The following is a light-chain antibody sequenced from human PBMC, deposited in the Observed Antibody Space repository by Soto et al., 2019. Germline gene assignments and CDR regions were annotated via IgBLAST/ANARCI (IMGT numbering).Light chain of an antibody. J-gene: IGLJ1*01. Sequence: SVRTHPRSLSASPGQSVTISCTGTSSDVCGYPYVPWYQQHPCKAPKLMIYDVSKRPSGVPDRFSGSKSGNTASLAISGLQAEDDADYYCYSYTGSYTLVFGTGTKVTVL. CDR2: DVS. CDR1: SSDVCGYPY. V-gene: IGLV2-11*01. CDR3: YSYTGSYTLV.